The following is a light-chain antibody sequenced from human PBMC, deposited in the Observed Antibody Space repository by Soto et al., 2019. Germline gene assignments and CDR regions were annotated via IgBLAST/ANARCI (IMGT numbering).Light chain of an antibody. Sequence: DIQMTQSPSSLSASVGDRVTITCRTSESSSNNLNWYQQKPVKAPKLLIHAASTLQSGVPSRFSGGGSGTEFTLTISSLQPEDFTIYYCQQTYSTPRGAFGQGTKVEFK. V-gene: IGKV1-39*01. J-gene: IGKJ1*01. CDR1: ESSSNN. CDR3: QQTYSTPRGA. CDR2: AAS.